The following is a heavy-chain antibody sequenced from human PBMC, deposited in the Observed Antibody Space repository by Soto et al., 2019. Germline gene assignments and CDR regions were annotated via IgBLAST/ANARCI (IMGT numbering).Heavy chain of an antibody. J-gene: IGHJ4*02. CDR3: AKVRPYYYDSSGYYLDY. D-gene: IGHD3-22*01. V-gene: IGHV3-23*01. CDR2: ISGSGGST. Sequence: GGSLRLSCAASGFTFSSYAMSWVRQAPGKGLEWVSAISGSGGSTYYADSVKGRPTISRDNSKNTLYLQMNSLRAEDTAVYYCAKVRPYYYDSSGYYLDYWGQGTLVTVSS. CDR1: GFTFSSYA.